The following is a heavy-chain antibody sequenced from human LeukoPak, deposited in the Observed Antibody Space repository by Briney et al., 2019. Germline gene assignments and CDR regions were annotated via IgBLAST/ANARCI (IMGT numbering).Heavy chain of an antibody. V-gene: IGHV3-21*01. CDR2: ISSSSSYI. J-gene: IGHJ4*02. CDR3: ARDVLGYSYGYDY. D-gene: IGHD5-18*01. Sequence: GGSLRLSCAASGFTFSSYSMNWVRQAPGKGLEWVSSISSSSSYIYYADSVKGRFTISRDNAKNSLYLQMNSLRAEDTAVYYCARDVLGYSYGYDYWGQGTLVTVPS. CDR1: GFTFSSYS.